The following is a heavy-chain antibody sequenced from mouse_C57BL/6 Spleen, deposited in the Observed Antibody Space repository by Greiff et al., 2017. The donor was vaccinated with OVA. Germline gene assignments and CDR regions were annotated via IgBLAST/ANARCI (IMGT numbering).Heavy chain of an antibody. J-gene: IGHJ1*03. CDR1: GYTFTSYW. D-gene: IGHD2-1*01. CDR3: ARVDGNYVYWYFDV. V-gene: IGHV1-53*01. Sequence: QVQLQQPGTELVKPGASVKLSCKASGYTFTSYWMHWVKQRPGQGLEWIGNINPSNGGTNYNEKFKSKATLTVDKSSSTAYMQLSSLTSEDSAVYYCARVDGNYVYWYFDVWGTGTTVTVSS. CDR2: INPSNGGT.